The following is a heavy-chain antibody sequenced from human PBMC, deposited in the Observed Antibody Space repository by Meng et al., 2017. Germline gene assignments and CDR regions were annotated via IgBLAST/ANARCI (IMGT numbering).Heavy chain of an antibody. Sequence: EVQLVESGGGLVQPGGSLRLSCAASGFTFSNYTMSWVRQAPGKGLEWVSGISGSGIFTYYANSVRGRFTISRDNSKNTLFLQMNSLRAEDTAIYYCAKDGFVAGGQGTLVTVSS. CDR3: AKDGFVA. V-gene: IGHV3-23*04. J-gene: IGHJ4*02. D-gene: IGHD5-12*01. CDR1: GFTFSNYT. CDR2: ISGSGIFT.